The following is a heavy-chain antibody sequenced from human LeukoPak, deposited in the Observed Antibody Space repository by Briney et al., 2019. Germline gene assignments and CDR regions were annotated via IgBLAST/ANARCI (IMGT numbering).Heavy chain of an antibody. CDR3: AREGLPYYYGMDV. Sequence: GASVKVSCKASGGTFSSYAISWVRQAPGQGLEWMGGIIPIFGTANYAQKFQGRVTITADESTSTAYMELSSLRSEDTAVYYCAREGLPYYYGMDVWGQGTTVTVSS. D-gene: IGHD5-18*01. CDR2: IIPIFGTA. V-gene: IGHV1-69*13. CDR1: GGTFSSYA. J-gene: IGHJ6*02.